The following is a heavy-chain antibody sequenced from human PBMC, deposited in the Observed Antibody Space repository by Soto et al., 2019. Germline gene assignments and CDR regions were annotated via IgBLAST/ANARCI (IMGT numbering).Heavy chain of an antibody. CDR1: GYTFTSYY. D-gene: IGHD5-18*01. Sequence: ASVKVSCKASGYTFTSYYIHWVRQAPGQGLEWMGIFNPTGDTASYAQKLQGRVTMTRDTSTGAAYMELGSLRSEDTAVYYCARGGRIVDTGIGYYYYHAMDVWGQGTTVTVSS. CDR2: FNPTGDTA. V-gene: IGHV1-46*01. J-gene: IGHJ6*02. CDR3: ARGGRIVDTGIGYYYYHAMDV.